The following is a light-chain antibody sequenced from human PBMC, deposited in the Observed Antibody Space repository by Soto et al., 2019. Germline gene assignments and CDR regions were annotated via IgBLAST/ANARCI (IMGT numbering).Light chain of an antibody. V-gene: IGKV3D-20*01. CDR3: QQYGVSFT. Sequence: EIVLTQSPATLSLSPGERATLSCGASQSLSNTYLAWYQQKPGLAPRLLIYDASSRAAGIQDSFSGSGSGTDFTLTISRLEPEDCSVYYCQQYGVSFTFGQGTRLEIK. J-gene: IGKJ5*01. CDR2: DAS. CDR1: QSLSNTY.